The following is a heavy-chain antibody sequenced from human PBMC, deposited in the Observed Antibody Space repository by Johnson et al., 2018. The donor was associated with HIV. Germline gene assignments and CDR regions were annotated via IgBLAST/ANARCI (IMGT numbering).Heavy chain of an antibody. Sequence: VQLVESGGGLIQPGGSLRLSCAASGFTVSSNYMSWVRQAPGKGLEWVSVIYSGGSTGYADSVKGRFTISRDNAKNSLYLQMNSLRAEDKALYYCARDLEYRNYEGPRAFDIWGQGTMVTVSS. CDR1: GFTVSSNY. J-gene: IGHJ3*02. V-gene: IGHV3-53*01. D-gene: IGHD4-11*01. CDR3: ARDLEYRNYEGPRAFDI. CDR2: IYSGGST.